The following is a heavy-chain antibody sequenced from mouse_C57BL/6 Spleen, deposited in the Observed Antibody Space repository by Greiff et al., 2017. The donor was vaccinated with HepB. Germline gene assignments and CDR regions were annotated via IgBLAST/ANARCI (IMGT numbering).Heavy chain of an antibody. CDR3: TRSVGPWFAY. Sequence: QVQLKESGAELVRPGASVTLSCKASGYTFTDYEMHWVKQTPVHGLEWIGAIDPETGGTAYNQKFKGKAILTADKSSSTAYMELRSLTSEDSAVYYCTRSVGPWFAYWGQGTLVTVSA. CDR1: GYTFTDYE. J-gene: IGHJ3*01. V-gene: IGHV1-15*01. CDR2: IDPETGGT. D-gene: IGHD1-1*01.